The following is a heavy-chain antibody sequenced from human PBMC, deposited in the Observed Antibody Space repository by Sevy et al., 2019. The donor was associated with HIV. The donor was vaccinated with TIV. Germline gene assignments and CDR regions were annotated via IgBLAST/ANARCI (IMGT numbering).Heavy chain of an antibody. Sequence: GGSLRLSCVASGFTFSDHSMEWVRQAPGKGLEWVGRTRNKADGYTTEYAASVEGRFTISRDESKNSLYVQMNSLKAEDTAVYYCATHAGIAAAGRVFDYWGQGTLVTVSS. CDR3: ATHAGIAAAGRVFDY. CDR2: TRNKADGYTT. J-gene: IGHJ4*02. D-gene: IGHD6-13*01. CDR1: GFTFSDHS. V-gene: IGHV3-72*01.